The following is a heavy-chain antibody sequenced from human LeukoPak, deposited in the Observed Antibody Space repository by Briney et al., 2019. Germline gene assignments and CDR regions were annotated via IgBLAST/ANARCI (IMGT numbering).Heavy chain of an antibody. CDR3: ARSWVGEDDSSGEIFDY. J-gene: IGHJ4*02. V-gene: IGHV4-4*07. CDR2: IYSTGRS. CDR1: GGSISNYF. D-gene: IGHD3-22*01. Sequence: PSETLSLTCTVSGGSISNYFWSWVRQPAGKGLEWIGRIYSTGRSDYNPSLKSRITMSVDTSKNQFSLKLSSVTAADTAVYYCARSWVGEDDSSGEIFDYWGQGTLVTVSS.